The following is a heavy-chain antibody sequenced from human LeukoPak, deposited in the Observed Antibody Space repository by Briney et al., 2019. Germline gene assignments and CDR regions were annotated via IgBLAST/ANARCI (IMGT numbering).Heavy chain of an antibody. CDR2: INPNAGGT. D-gene: IGHD4-17*01. J-gene: IGHJ4*02. CDR1: GYTFTGYY. V-gene: IGHV1-2*02. Sequence: ASVKVSCKASGYTFTGYYMHWVRQAPGQGLEWMGWINPNAGGTNYAQKFQGRVTMTRDTSISTAYMELSRLRSDDTAVYYCATLYGDYVSSDYWGQGTLVAVSP. CDR3: ATLYGDYVSSDY.